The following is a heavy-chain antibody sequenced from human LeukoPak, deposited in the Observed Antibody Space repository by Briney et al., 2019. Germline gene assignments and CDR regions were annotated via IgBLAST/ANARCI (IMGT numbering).Heavy chain of an antibody. CDR1: GGSISSYY. Sequence: PSETLSLTCTVSGGSISSYYWSWIRQPPGKGLEWIGYIYYSGSTNYNPSLKSRVTISVDTSKNQFSLKLSSVTAADTAVYYCARLPIGFTSSGYPYYFDYWGQGTLVTVSS. CDR3: ARLPIGFTSSGYPYYFDY. V-gene: IGHV4-59*12. D-gene: IGHD3-22*01. J-gene: IGHJ4*02. CDR2: IYYSGST.